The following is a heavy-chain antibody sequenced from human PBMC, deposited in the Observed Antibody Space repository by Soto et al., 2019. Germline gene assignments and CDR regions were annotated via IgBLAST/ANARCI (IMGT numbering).Heavy chain of an antibody. Sequence: EVQLVGAGGGLVQPGGSLRLSCAASGFTFSSYWMSWVRQAPGKGLEWVANIKQDGSEKYYVDSVKGRFPISRDNAKNSLYLQMNSLRAEDTAVYYCAREIPDSSSWYYYGMDVWGQGTTVTVSS. CDR2: IKQDGSEK. CDR1: GFTFSSYW. D-gene: IGHD6-13*01. CDR3: AREIPDSSSWYYYGMDV. J-gene: IGHJ6*02. V-gene: IGHV3-7*04.